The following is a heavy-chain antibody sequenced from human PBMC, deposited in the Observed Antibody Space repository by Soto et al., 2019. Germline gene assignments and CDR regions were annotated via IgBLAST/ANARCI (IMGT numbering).Heavy chain of an antibody. D-gene: IGHD5-18*01. CDR2: ISYDGSNK. J-gene: IGHJ6*02. V-gene: IGHV3-30*18. CDR1: GFTFSSYG. CDR3: AKEVYRYGQVYYSGMDV. Sequence: VQLVESGGGVVQPGRSLRLSCVASGFTFSSYGMHWVRQAPGKGLEWVAVISYDGSNKYYADSVKGRFTISRDNSKNTLYLQMNSLRAEDTAVYYCAKEVYRYGQVYYSGMDVWGQGTTVTVSS.